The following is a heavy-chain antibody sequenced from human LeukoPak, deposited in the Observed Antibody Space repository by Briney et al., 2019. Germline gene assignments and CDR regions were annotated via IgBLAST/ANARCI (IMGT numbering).Heavy chain of an antibody. Sequence: GGSLRLSCAASGFTFNTYAMSWVRQAPGKRLDWVSTLSGSGGSTYYADSVKGRFTVSRDSSKNTLYLELNSLRAEDTAVYYCAKSKVWGIYRYTFDYWGQGALVTVSA. J-gene: IGHJ4*02. V-gene: IGHV3-23*01. CDR2: LSGSGGST. CDR3: AKSKVWGIYRYTFDY. CDR1: GFTFNTYA. D-gene: IGHD3-16*02.